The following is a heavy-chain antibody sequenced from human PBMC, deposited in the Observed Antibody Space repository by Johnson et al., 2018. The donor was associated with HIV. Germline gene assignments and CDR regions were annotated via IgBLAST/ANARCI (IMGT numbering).Heavy chain of an antibody. CDR3: ARVQLLADDVFNI. J-gene: IGHJ3*02. D-gene: IGHD3-10*01. CDR2: INSDGSST. V-gene: IGHV3-74*02. CDR1: GFTVSSNE. Sequence: VQLVESRGVLVQPGGSLRLSCAASGFTVSSNEMSWVRQAPGKGLVWVSRINSDGSSTSYAESVKGRFTISRDNAKNTLYLQMDSLGAEDTAVYYCARVQLLADDVFNIWGQGTMVTVSS.